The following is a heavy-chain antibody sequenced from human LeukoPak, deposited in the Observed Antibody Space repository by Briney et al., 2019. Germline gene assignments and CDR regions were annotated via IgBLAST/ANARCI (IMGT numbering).Heavy chain of an antibody. Sequence: GGSLKLSCAASGFTFSNYWMHWVRQAPGKGLVWVSRLNTDGTTTSYADSVKGRFTISRDNAKNTLYLLLNSLRAEDTAVYYCARAPGSNYWGQGTLVTVSS. V-gene: IGHV3-74*01. CDR3: ARAPGSNY. CDR1: GFTFSNYW. CDR2: LNTDGTTT. J-gene: IGHJ4*02.